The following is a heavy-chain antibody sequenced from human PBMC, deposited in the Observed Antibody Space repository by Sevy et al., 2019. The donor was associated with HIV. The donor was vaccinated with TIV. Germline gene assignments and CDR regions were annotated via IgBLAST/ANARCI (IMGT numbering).Heavy chain of an antibody. V-gene: IGHV4-39*01. D-gene: IGHD3-3*01. CDR3: ATHYDFWSGYQNNWFDP. Sequence: SETLSLTCTVSGGFISSSIYYWAWIRQPPGKGLEWIGRIYYSGSTYYNPSLKSRVAISVDTSKKQFLLKLTSVTAADTAVYYCATHYDFWSGYQNNWFDPWGQGTLVTVSS. J-gene: IGHJ5*02. CDR2: IYYSGST. CDR1: GGFISSSIYY.